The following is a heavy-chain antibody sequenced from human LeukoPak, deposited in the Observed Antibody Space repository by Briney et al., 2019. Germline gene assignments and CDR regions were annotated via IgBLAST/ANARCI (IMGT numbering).Heavy chain of an antibody. J-gene: IGHJ6*02. CDR2: ISSNGGST. D-gene: IGHD1-26*01. Sequence: GGSLRLSCAASGFTFSSYAMHWVRQAPGKGLEYVSAISSNGGSTYYANSVKGRFTISRDNSKNTLYLQIGSLRAEDMAVYYCARGGEEWELPGRYYYYYGMDVWGQGTTVTVSS. CDR1: GFTFSSYA. V-gene: IGHV3-64*01. CDR3: ARGGEEWELPGRYYYYYGMDV.